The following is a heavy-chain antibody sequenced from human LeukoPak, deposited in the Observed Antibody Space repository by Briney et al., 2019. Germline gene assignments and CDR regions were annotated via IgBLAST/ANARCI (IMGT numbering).Heavy chain of an antibody. V-gene: IGHV1-18*01. Sequence: ASVKVSCKASGYTLTNYGISWVRQAPGHGLEWMGWISAYNGNTNYEQKFQGRVTMTTDTSTSTAYMELRSLRSDDTAVYYCARDLGHRIAAAGPNLDYWGQGTLVTVSS. CDR3: ARDLGHRIAAAGPNLDY. J-gene: IGHJ4*02. CDR2: ISAYNGNT. D-gene: IGHD6-13*01. CDR1: GYTLTNYG.